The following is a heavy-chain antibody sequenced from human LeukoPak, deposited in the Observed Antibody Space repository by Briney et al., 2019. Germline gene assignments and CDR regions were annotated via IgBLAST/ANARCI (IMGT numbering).Heavy chain of an antibody. Sequence: SETLSLTCTVSNGSVNRANHYWSWIRQPPGKGLEWIGYIYYSGNTNYNPSLKSRVTMSVDTSKNQFSLKLNSVTAADTAVYYCARGHGVPAALEYFQDWGQGTVVTVSS. CDR3: ARGHGVPAALEYFQD. D-gene: IGHD2-2*01. CDR2: IYYSGNT. V-gene: IGHV4-61*01. CDR1: NGSVNRANHY. J-gene: IGHJ1*01.